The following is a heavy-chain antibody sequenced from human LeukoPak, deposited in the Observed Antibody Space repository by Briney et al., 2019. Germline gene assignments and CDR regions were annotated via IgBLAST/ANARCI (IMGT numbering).Heavy chain of an antibody. J-gene: IGHJ6*04. CDR2: ISTSNNYI. CDR1: GFTFSSYN. V-gene: IGHV3-21*01. Sequence: PGGSLRLSCVVSGFTFSSYNMNWVRQAPGKGLEWVSSISTSNNYIYYADSVTGRFTISRDNAKNSLYLQMSSLGAEDTAVYYCAELGITMIGGVWGKGTTVTISS. D-gene: IGHD3-10*02. CDR3: AELGITMIGGV.